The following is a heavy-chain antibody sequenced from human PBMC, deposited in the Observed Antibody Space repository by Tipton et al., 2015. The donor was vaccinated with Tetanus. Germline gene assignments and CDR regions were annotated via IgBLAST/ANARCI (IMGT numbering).Heavy chain of an antibody. D-gene: IGHD6-19*01. V-gene: IGHV4-39*07. J-gene: IGHJ5*02. CDR1: GVSISSNTYY. CDR2: VSYSGST. Sequence: TLSLTCTVSGVSISSNTYYWGWIRQPPGKGLEWIASVSYSGSTYYNPSLKSRVTISVDTSKNQFSLNMSSVTAADTAVYYCAILPKHWLAPRGAPWGQGTLVTVSS. CDR3: AILPKHWLAPRGAP.